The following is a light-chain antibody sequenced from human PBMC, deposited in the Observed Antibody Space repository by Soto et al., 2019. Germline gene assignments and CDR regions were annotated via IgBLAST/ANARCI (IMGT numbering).Light chain of an antibody. V-gene: IGKV1-5*03. CDR3: QQYQSGFT. CDR2: KAS. J-gene: IGKJ2*01. Sequence: DIQMTQSPSTLSASVGDRVTISCRASENIFTWLAWYQQQAGKAPKLLISKASTLESGVPSRFSGSGSGTQFTLTISSLQPEDFASYYCQQYQSGFTFGPGTTLEIK. CDR1: ENIFTW.